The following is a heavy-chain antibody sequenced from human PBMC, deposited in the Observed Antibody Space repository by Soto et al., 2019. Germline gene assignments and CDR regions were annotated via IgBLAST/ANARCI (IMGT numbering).Heavy chain of an antibody. D-gene: IGHD5-12*01. J-gene: IGHJ6*02. CDR1: GYTFTSYA. CDR3: ARDQGIVDTMGEGPDYYYYDYGMDV. V-gene: IGHV1-3*01. Sequence: ASVKVSCKASGYTFTSYAMHWVRQAPGQRLEWMGWSNAGNGNTKYSQKFQGRVTITRDTSASTAYMELSSLRSEETAVYYCARDQGIVDTMGEGPDYYYYDYGMDVSGQGTTVTFSS. CDR2: SNAGNGNT.